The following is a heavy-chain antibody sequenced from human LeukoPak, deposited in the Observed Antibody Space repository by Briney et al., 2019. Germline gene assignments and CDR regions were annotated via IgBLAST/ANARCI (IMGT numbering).Heavy chain of an antibody. J-gene: IGHJ4*02. D-gene: IGHD6-13*01. Sequence: PGGSLRLSCAASGFTFSTYSMNWVRQAPGKGLEWVSSISSSSSYIYYVDSVKGRFTISRDNAKNPLYLQMNSLRAEDTAVYYCARKWYSSSWSDSDYFDHWGQGTLVTVSS. CDR2: ISSSSSYI. CDR1: GFTFSTYS. V-gene: IGHV3-21*01. CDR3: ARKWYSSSWSDSDYFDH.